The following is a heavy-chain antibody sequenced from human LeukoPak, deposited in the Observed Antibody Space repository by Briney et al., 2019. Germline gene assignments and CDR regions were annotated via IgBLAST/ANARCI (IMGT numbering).Heavy chain of an antibody. D-gene: IGHD6-25*01. V-gene: IGHV4-39*01. CDR1: GASISGSGYY. CDR3: AKSGGSGLIDY. J-gene: IGHJ4*02. CDR2: IYYSGST. Sequence: SSETLSLTCAVSGASISGSGYYWGWIRQPPGKGLEWIGNIYYSGSTYYNASLQSRVTISIDTSKNQFSLRLNSVTAADTAMYYCAKSGGSGLIDYWGQGTLVTVSS.